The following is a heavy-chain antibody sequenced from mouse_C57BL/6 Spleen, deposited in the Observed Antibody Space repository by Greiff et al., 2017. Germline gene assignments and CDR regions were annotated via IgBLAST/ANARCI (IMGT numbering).Heavy chain of an antibody. CDR3: ARRGIYSNYGYFDV. J-gene: IGHJ1*03. V-gene: IGHV1-53*01. CDR2: INPSNGGT. D-gene: IGHD2-5*01. Sequence: QVQLQQPGTELVKPGASVKLSCKASGYTFTSYWLHWVKQRPGQGLEWIGNINPSNGGTNYNEKFKSKATLTVDKSSSTAYMLLSSLPSEDSAVYYCARRGIYSNYGYFDVWGTGTTVTVSS. CDR1: GYTFTSYW.